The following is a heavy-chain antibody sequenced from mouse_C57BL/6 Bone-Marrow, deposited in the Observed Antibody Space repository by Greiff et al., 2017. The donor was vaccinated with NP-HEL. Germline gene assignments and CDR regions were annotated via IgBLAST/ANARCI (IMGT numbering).Heavy chain of an antibody. Sequence: VQLQQSGAELVRPGASVKLSCKASGYTFTSYGISWVKQRTGQGLEWIGEIYPRSGNTYYNEKFKGKATLTADKSSSTAYMELRSLTSEDSAVYFCAGRGSRAMDYWGQGTSVTVSS. CDR2: IYPRSGNT. CDR1: GYTFTSYG. CDR3: AGRGSRAMDY. V-gene: IGHV1-81*01. J-gene: IGHJ4*01.